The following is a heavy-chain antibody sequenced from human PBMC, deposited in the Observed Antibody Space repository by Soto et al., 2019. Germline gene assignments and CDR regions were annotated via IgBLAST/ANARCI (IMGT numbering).Heavy chain of an antibody. D-gene: IGHD3-22*01. CDR2: IYHSGST. CDR1: GGSISSGGYS. J-gene: IGHJ5*02. CDR3: ARINFDYYDSSGYSRWFDP. V-gene: IGHV4-30-2*01. Sequence: QLQLRESGSGLVKPSQTLSLTCAVSGGSISSGGYSWSWIRQPPGKGLEWIGYIYHSGSTYYNPSLRSRVTISLDRSKNQFSLKLSSVTATDTAVYYCARINFDYYDSSGYSRWFDPWGQGTLVTVSS.